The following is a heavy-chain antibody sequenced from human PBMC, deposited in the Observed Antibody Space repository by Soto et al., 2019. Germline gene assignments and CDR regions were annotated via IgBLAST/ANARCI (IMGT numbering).Heavy chain of an antibody. D-gene: IGHD2-15*01. CDR3: AKGTKVVVAAKSVGWFDP. CDR2: ISGSGGST. CDR1: GFTFSSYA. J-gene: IGHJ5*02. Sequence: EVQLLESGGGLVQPGGSLRLSCAASGFTFSSYAMSWVRQAPGKGLEWVSAISGSGGSTYYADSVKGRFTISRDNSKNTLYQQMNSLRAEDTAVYYCAKGTKVVVAAKSVGWFDPWGQGTLVTVSS. V-gene: IGHV3-23*01.